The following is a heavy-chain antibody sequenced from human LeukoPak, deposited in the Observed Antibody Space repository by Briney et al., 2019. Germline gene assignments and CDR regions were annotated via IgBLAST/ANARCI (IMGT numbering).Heavy chain of an antibody. D-gene: IGHD6-19*01. CDR2: ITGSGGNT. Sequence: PGGSLRLSCAVSGFTFNNFGMSWVRQAPGQGLEWVSTITGSGGNTYYPDSVKGRFTISRDNSKNALYLQMNSLRAEDTAVYYCARGFSPSAVADYWGQGTLVTVSS. CDR3: ARGFSPSAVADY. CDR1: GFTFNNFG. J-gene: IGHJ4*02. V-gene: IGHV3-23*01.